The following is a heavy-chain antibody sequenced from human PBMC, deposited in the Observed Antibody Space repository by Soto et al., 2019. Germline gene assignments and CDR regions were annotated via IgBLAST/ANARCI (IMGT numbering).Heavy chain of an antibody. Sequence: SETLSLTCTVSGGSVSSGSYYWSWIRQPPGKGLDWIGYIYYSGSTNYNPSLKSRVTISEDTSKNQFSLKLSSVTAADTAVYYCARAQGDLEYDGNSWIAKWFDPWGQGTLVTVS. CDR3: ARAQGDLEYDGNSWIAKWFDP. CDR1: GGSVSSGSYY. J-gene: IGHJ5*02. CDR2: IYYSGST. V-gene: IGHV4-61*01. D-gene: IGHD3-10*01.